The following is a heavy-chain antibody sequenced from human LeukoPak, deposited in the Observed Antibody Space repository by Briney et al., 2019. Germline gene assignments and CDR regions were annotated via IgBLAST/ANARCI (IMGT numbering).Heavy chain of an antibody. CDR3: ARMGGYFDY. Sequence: SETLSLTCAVSGYSISSGYYWGWIRQPPGKGLEWIGSIYHSGSTYYNPSLKSRVTISVDTSKNQFSLKLSSVTAADTAVYYCARMGGYFDYWGQGTLVTVSS. V-gene: IGHV4-38-2*01. D-gene: IGHD2-15*01. J-gene: IGHJ4*02. CDR2: IYHSGST. CDR1: GYSISSGYY.